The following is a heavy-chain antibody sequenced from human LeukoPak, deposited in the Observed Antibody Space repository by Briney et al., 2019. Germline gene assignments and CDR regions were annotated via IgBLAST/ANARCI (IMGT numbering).Heavy chain of an antibody. CDR3: ASPVVPAASSYWYFDL. V-gene: IGHV1-69*13. Sequence: AVTVSFTAWGGTFSIYAISWVGRARGQGKEWMGGIIPILGTANYAQKFQGRVTITADESTSTAYMELSSLRSEDTAVYYCASPVVPAASSYWYFDLWGRGTLVTVSS. J-gene: IGHJ2*01. CDR1: GGTFSIYA. D-gene: IGHD2-2*01. CDR2: IIPILGTA.